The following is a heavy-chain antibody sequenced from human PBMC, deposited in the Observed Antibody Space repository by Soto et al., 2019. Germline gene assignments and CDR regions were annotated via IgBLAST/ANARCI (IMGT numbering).Heavy chain of an antibody. CDR1: DCVIRSSSCY. CDR2: IYYSGST. Sequence: SLSSVFADCVIRSSSCYCGKIRQPPGKGLEWIGSIYYSGSTYYNPSLKSRVTISVDTSKNQFSLKLSSVTAADTAVYYCARWGNFLTGAPYYFDYWGQGTLVPVSS. D-gene: IGHD3-9*01. V-gene: IGHV4-39*01. J-gene: IGHJ4*02. CDR3: ARWGNFLTGAPYYFDY.